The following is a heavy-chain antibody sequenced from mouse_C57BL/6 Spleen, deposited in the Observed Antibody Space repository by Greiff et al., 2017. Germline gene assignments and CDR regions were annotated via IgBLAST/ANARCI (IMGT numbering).Heavy chain of an antibody. CDR1: GFTFTDYY. D-gene: IGHD3-2*02. V-gene: IGHV7-3*01. J-gene: IGHJ2*01. CDR3: ARYEGSSGYVGY. Sequence: DVKLVESGGGLVQPGGSLSLSCAASGFTFTDYYMSWVRQPPGKALEWLGFIRNKANGYTTEYSASVKGRFTISRDNSQSILYLQMNALRAEDSATYYCARYEGSSGYVGYWGQGTTLTVSS. CDR2: IRNKANGYTT.